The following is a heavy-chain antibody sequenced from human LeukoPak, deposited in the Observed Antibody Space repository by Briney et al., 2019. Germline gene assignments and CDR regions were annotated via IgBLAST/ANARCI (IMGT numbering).Heavy chain of an antibody. J-gene: IGHJ4*02. V-gene: IGHV1-69*04. D-gene: IGHD2-15*01. CDR3: ARDDPSGYCSGGGCYFPDY. CDR1: GGTFSSYA. Sequence: GASVKVSCKASGGTFSSYAISWVRQAPGQGLEWMGRIIPILGIANYAQKFQGRVTITADKSTSTAYMELSSLRSEDTAVYYCARDDPSGYCSGGGCYFPDYWGQGTLVTVSS. CDR2: IIPILGIA.